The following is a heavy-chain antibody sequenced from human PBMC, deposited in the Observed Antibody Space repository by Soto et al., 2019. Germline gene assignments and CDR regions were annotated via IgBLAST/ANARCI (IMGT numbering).Heavy chain of an antibody. V-gene: IGHV3-13*01. CDR1: GFKLRIYD. CDR2: IGLSDDT. Sequence: GGSLRLSCAVSGFKLRIYDMHWVRQATGKGLEWVSAIGLSDDTYYPDSVKGRFTISRDDAKNSLYLQMSSLRVEDTAVYYCAREGRTPGWDVFDVWGQGTMVTVSS. D-gene: IGHD1-26*01. J-gene: IGHJ3*01. CDR3: AREGRTPGWDVFDV.